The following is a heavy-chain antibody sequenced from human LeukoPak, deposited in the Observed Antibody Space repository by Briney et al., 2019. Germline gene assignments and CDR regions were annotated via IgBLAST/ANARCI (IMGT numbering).Heavy chain of an antibody. CDR2: IHYSGST. D-gene: IGHD3-22*01. V-gene: IGHV4-30-4*01. CDR3: ARGEYYDSSGHYSKIFDY. Sequence: SETLSLTCTVSGGSISSGVYYWTWIRQPPGKGLEWIGYIHYSGSTFYNPSLKSRATMSVDTSKNQFSLRLSSVTAADTAVYYCARGEYYDSSGHYSKIFDYWGQGTLVTVSS. CDR1: GGSISSGVYY. J-gene: IGHJ4*02.